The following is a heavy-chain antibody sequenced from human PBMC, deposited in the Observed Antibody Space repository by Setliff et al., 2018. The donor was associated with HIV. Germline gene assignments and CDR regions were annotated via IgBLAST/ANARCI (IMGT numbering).Heavy chain of an antibody. D-gene: IGHD3-22*01. Sequence: SETLSLTCTVSGGSLNSGTYYWGWVRQPTGKGLEGIGNVYYSGTTYYNPSLTSRVTISVDTSKKQFSLKPKSVTTTDTGIYYCVRRPSIRGVVAPAALDIWGQGTVVTVSS. CDR1: GGSLNSGTYY. CDR3: VRRPSIRGVVAPAALDI. J-gene: IGHJ3*02. V-gene: IGHV4-39*01. CDR2: VYYSGTT.